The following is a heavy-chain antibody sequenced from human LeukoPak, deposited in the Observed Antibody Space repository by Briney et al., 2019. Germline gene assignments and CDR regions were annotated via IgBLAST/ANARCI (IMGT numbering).Heavy chain of an antibody. CDR3: ATSRSFDY. CDR2: IKQDGSEK. J-gene: IGHJ4*02. V-gene: IGHV3-7*03. Sequence: GGSLRLSCAASGFTFSSYAIAWVRRAPGKGLEWVANIKQDGSEKYYVDSVKSRFTISRDNAKSSLFLQMNSLRAEDTAVYYCATSRSFDYWGQGTLVTVSS. CDR1: GFTFSSYA.